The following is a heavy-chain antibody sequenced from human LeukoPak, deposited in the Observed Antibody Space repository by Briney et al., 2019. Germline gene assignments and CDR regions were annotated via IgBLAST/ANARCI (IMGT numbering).Heavy chain of an antibody. V-gene: IGHV4-39*01. CDR3: ARYSGSFFDY. CDR1: GGSISSGSHY. D-gene: IGHD3-10*01. CDR2: ISESGTT. J-gene: IGHJ4*02. Sequence: ETLSLTCTVSGGSISSGSHYWAWVRQPPGKGLEWLATISESGTTYYNPSLKSRVTISVDTSKNQFSLRLGSVTAADTAVYYCARYSGSFFDYWGQGTLVTVSS.